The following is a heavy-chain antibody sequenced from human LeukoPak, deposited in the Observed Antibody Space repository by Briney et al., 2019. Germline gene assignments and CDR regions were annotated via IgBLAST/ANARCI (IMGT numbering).Heavy chain of an antibody. CDR3: ARDAQFTVVVPAAKLNYMDD. V-gene: IGHV1-2*02. J-gene: IGHJ6*03. CDR1: GYLFTGYY. Sequence: GASVKVSCKASGYLFTGYYIHWVRQAPGQGLEWMGWINPNNGGTNYAQKFEGRVMMTRDTSSTVYMEVRTLRSDATAIYSCARDAQFTVVVPAAKLNYMDDWGKGTTVTVSS. D-gene: IGHD2-2*01. CDR2: INPNNGGT.